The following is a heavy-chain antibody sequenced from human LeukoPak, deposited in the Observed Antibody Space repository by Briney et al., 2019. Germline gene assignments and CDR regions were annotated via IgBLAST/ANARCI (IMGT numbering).Heavy chain of an antibody. CDR2: IYYSGST. Sequence: PSETLSLTCTVSGGSISSSSYYWGWIRQPPGKGLECTGSIYYSGSTYYNPSLKSRVTISVDTSKNRFSLKLSSVTAADTAVYYCARQAPTSSSWYVAAQRGRYYFDYWGQGTLVTVSS. J-gene: IGHJ4*02. CDR1: GGSISSSSYY. D-gene: IGHD6-13*01. V-gene: IGHV4-39*01. CDR3: ARQAPTSSSWYVAAQRGRYYFDY.